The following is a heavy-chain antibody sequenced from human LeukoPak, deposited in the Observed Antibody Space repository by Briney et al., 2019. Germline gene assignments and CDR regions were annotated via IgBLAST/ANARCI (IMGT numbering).Heavy chain of an antibody. J-gene: IGHJ4*02. CDR2: ISYDGSNK. V-gene: IGHV3-30*03. Sequence: GGSLRLSCAASGFTLSSYSMNWVRQAPGKGLEWVAVISYDGSNKYYADSVKGRFTISRDNSKNTLYLQMNSLRAEDTAVYYCARGTAILDYFDYWGQGTLVTVSS. D-gene: IGHD2-21*02. CDR1: GFTLSSYS. CDR3: ARGTAILDYFDY.